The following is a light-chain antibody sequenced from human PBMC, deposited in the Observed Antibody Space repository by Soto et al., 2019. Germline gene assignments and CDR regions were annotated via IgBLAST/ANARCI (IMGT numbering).Light chain of an antibody. CDR1: QCISRW. Sequence: DIQMTQSPSTLSASVGDRVTITCRASQCISRWLAWYQQKPGKAPKLLIYDASTLESGVPSRFSGRGSGTEYTLTISSLQPDDFATYYCQQYNSYWTFGQGTKVEIK. V-gene: IGKV1-5*01. CDR3: QQYNSYWT. J-gene: IGKJ1*01. CDR2: DAS.